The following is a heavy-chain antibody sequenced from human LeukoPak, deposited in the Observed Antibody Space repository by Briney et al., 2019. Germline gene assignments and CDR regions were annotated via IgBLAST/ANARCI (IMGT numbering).Heavy chain of an antibody. Sequence: GGSLRLSCAASGLPFSSYGMHWVRQAPGKGLEWVAFIRYDGSNKYYADFVKGRFTISRDNSKNTLYLQMNSLIGEDTAVYYCAKDGAIFGVVITGQPRFDYWGQGTLVTVSS. CDR1: GLPFSSYG. D-gene: IGHD3-3*01. V-gene: IGHV3-30*02. CDR3: AKDGAIFGVVITGQPRFDY. CDR2: IRYDGSNK. J-gene: IGHJ4*02.